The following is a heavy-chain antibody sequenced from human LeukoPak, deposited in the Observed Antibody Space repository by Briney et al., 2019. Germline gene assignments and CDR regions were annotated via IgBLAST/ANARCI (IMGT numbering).Heavy chain of an antibody. CDR1: GFTFSSYA. D-gene: IGHD3-9*01. Sequence: GRSLRLSCAASGFTFSSYAMHWVRQAPGKGLEWVAVISYDGSNKYYADSVKGRFTISRDNSKNTLYLQMNSLRAEDTAVYYCAGEGGGYFDWLPSYYYGMDVWGQGTTVTVSS. CDR3: AGEGGGYFDWLPSYYYGMDV. V-gene: IGHV3-30-3*01. J-gene: IGHJ6*02. CDR2: ISYDGSNK.